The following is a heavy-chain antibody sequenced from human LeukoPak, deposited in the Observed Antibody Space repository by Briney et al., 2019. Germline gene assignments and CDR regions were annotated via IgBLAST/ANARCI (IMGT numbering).Heavy chain of an antibody. CDR3: AREAYYYDSSGHFDY. CDR2: INHSGST. CDR1: GGSFSGYY. Sequence: SETLSLTCAVYGGSFSGYYWSWIRQPPGKGLEWIGEINHSGSTNYNTSLKSRVTISVDTSKNQFSLKLSSVTAADTAVYYCAREAYYYDSSGHFDYWGQGALVTVSS. J-gene: IGHJ4*02. D-gene: IGHD3-22*01. V-gene: IGHV4-34*01.